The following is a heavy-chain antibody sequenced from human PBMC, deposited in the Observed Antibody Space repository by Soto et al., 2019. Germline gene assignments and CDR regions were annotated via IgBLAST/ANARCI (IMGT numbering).Heavy chain of an antibody. CDR1: GGSVSNKTYY. V-gene: IGHV4-61*01. CDR3: ARTTAVPNTLRSRYFFDY. J-gene: IGHJ4*02. D-gene: IGHD4-17*01. CDR2: VYYSGTT. Sequence: SETLSLTCSVSGGSVSNKTYYWSWIRQPPGKRLEWIGYVYYSGTTNYSPSLKSRVTISVDLSKNQFSLRLSSVTTADTALYYCARTTAVPNTLRSRYFFDYWGQGTLVTVYS.